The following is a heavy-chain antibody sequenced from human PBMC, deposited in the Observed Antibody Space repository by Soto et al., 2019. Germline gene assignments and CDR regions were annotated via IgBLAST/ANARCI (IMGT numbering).Heavy chain of an antibody. CDR1: GFTFSSYG. Sequence: QVQLVESGGGVVQPGRSLRLSCAASGFTFSSYGMHWVRQAPGKGLEWVAVISYDGSNKYYADSVKGRFTISRDNAKNTLYLQMSRLRAEDTAVCYCAKETYAGPLDYWGQGTLVTVSS. CDR3: AKETYAGPLDY. J-gene: IGHJ4*02. CDR2: ISYDGSNK. V-gene: IGHV3-30*18.